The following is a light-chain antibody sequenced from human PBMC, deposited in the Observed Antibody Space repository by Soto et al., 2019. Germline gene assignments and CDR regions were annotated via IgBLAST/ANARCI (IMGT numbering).Light chain of an antibody. Sequence: QSVLTQPASVSGSPGQSITISCTGTSSDVGGYNYVSWYQQHPGKAPKLMIYEVSNRPSGVSNRFSGSKSGNTAPLTISGLQAEDEDDYYCSSYTSSSIDYVFGTGTKVTVL. V-gene: IGLV2-14*01. CDR1: SSDVGGYNY. J-gene: IGLJ1*01. CDR2: EVS. CDR3: SSYTSSSIDYV.